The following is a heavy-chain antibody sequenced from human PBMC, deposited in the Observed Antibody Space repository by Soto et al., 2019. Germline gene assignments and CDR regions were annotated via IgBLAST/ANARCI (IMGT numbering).Heavy chain of an antibody. D-gene: IGHD5-18*01. J-gene: IGHJ5*02. V-gene: IGHV1-69*13. CDR1: GGTFSSYA. Sequence: GASVKVSCKASGGTFSSYANSWVRQAPGQGLEWMGGIIPIFGTANYAQKFQGRVTITADESTSTAYMELSSLRSEDTAVYYCARVNSYGSFWFDPWGQGTLVTVSS. CDR3: ARVNSYGSFWFDP. CDR2: IIPIFGTA.